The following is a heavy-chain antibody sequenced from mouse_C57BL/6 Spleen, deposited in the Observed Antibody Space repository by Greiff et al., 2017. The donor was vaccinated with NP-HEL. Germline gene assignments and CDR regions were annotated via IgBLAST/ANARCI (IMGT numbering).Heavy chain of an antibody. Sequence: DVKLVESGGDLVKPGGSLKLSCAASGFTFSSYGMSWVRQTPDKRLEWVATISSGGSYTYYPDSVKGRFTISRDKAKNTLYLQMSSLKSEDTAMYYCARRARDWYFDVWGTGTTVTVSS. CDR2: ISSGGSYT. CDR1: GFTFSSYG. V-gene: IGHV5-6*02. J-gene: IGHJ1*03. CDR3: ARRARDWYFDV.